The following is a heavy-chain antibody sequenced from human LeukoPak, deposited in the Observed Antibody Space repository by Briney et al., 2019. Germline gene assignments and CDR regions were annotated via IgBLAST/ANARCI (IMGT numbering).Heavy chain of an antibody. V-gene: IGHV3-21*01. Sequence: PGGSLRLSCAASGFTFSSYSMNWVRQAPGKGLEWVSSISSSSSHIYYADSVKGRFTISRDNAKNSLYLQMNSLRAEDTAVYYCARDTSGYYKYWGQGTLVTVSS. J-gene: IGHJ4*02. CDR1: GFTFSSYS. D-gene: IGHD3-22*01. CDR3: ARDTSGYYKY. CDR2: ISSSSSHI.